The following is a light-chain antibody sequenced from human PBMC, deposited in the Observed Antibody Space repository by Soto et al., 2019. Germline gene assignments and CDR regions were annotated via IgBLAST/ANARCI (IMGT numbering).Light chain of an antibody. J-gene: IGKJ1*01. CDR3: QQYAGSPPRT. CDR2: GAS. V-gene: IGKV3-20*01. CDR1: QSVSSSY. Sequence: EIVLTQSPGTLSLSPGERASLSCRASQSVSSSYLAWYQQKPGQAPRLLIYGASSRATGIPDRFSGSGSGTECTLTISRLELEDFAVYYCQQYAGSPPRTFGQGTKVEIK.